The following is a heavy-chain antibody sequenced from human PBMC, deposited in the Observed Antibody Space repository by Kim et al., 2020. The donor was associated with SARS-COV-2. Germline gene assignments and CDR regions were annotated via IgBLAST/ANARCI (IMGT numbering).Heavy chain of an antibody. CDR2: IYYSGST. CDR3: ARHHTYYYDSSVGYNWFDP. V-gene: IGHV4-39*01. J-gene: IGHJ5*02. D-gene: IGHD3-22*01. CDR1: GGSISSSSYY. Sequence: SETLSLTCTVSGGSISSSSYYWGWIRQPPGKGLEWIGSIYYSGSTYYNPSLKSRVTISVDTSKNQFSLKLSSVTTADTAVYYCARHHTYYYDSSVGYNWFDPWGQGTLVTVSS.